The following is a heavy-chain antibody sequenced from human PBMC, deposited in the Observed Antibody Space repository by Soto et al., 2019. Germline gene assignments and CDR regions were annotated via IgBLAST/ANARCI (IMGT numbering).Heavy chain of an antibody. CDR3: AADLGPAYDSNNWFDP. CDR1: GYTFNSYY. CDR2: INPSGGAT. Sequence: ASVEVSCEASGYTFNSYYMHWVRQAPGQGLEWMGIINPSGGATDYAASVKGRFTISRDDSKDTVYLQMSSLRTEDTAIYYCAADLGPAYDSNNWFDPWGQGTLVTVSS. J-gene: IGHJ5*02. V-gene: IGHV1-46*02. D-gene: IGHD2-21*01.